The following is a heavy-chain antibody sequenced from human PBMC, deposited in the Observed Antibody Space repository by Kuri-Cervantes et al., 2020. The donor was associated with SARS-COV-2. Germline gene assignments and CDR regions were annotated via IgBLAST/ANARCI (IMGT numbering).Heavy chain of an antibody. V-gene: IGHV3-30*02. CDR3: ARDTRSSGYYYGGGGAFDI. J-gene: IGHJ3*02. D-gene: IGHD3-22*01. Sequence: GGSLRLSCAASGFTFSSYGMHWVRQAPGKGLEWVAFIRYDGSNKYYADSVKGRFTISRDNSKNTLCLQMNSLRAEDTAVYYCARDTRSSGYYYGGGGAFDIWGQGTMVTVSS. CDR1: GFTFSSYG. CDR2: IRYDGSNK.